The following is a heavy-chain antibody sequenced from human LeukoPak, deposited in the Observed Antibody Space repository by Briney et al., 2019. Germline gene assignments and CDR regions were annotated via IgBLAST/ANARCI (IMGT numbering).Heavy chain of an antibody. Sequence: ASVKVSCKASGYTFTGYYMHWVRQAPGQGLEWMGWINPNSGGTNYAQKFQGRVTMTRDTSISTAYMELSRLRSDDAAVYYCASSGDPYYYYYMDVWGKGTTVTVSS. V-gene: IGHV1-2*02. D-gene: IGHD7-27*01. CDR1: GYTFTGYY. CDR2: INPNSGGT. CDR3: ASSGDPYYYYYMDV. J-gene: IGHJ6*03.